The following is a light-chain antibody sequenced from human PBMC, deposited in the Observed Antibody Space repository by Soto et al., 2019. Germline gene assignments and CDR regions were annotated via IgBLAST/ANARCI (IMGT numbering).Light chain of an antibody. CDR1: QTVNDN. CDR2: GAS. CDR3: QQYNNWPLT. V-gene: IGKV3D-15*01. J-gene: IGKJ4*01. Sequence: DIVMTQSPATLSVSPGERATLSCRASQTVNDNLAWYQQKPGQAPRLLVYGASTRATGIPASFSGSGSGTEFTLTIGSLQSEDFAVYFCQQYNNWPLTFGAGTKVEIK.